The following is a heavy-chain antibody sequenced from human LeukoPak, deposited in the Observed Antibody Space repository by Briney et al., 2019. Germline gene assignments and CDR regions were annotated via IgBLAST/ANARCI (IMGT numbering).Heavy chain of an antibody. V-gene: IGHV3-30*18. D-gene: IGHD6-19*01. J-gene: IGHJ4*02. CDR2: ISNDGCQK. CDR3: AKIVVACTHYFTS. CDR1: GFPFSNYG. Sequence: GGSLRLSCTASGFPFSNYGMHWVRQAPGKGLEGVAVISNDGCQKLYADSVKGRFTVSRDNPKNTLYLQMSTLRPEDTAVYYCAKIVVACTHYFTSWGQGTLVTVSP.